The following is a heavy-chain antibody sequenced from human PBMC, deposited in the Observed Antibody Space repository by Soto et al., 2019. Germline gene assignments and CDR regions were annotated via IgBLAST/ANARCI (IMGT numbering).Heavy chain of an antibody. CDR2: MNPNSANT. J-gene: IGHJ5*02. V-gene: IGHV1-8*01. Sequence: GASVKVSCKASGYIFSNNDISWLRQAPGQGPEWMGWMNPNSANTGYAQKFRGRVTMTRNTSISTDYMELSSLRSDDTAIYYCAGMATSGTLNWFDPWGQGTLVTVSS. CDR1: GYIFSNND. D-gene: IGHD1-1*01. CDR3: AGMATSGTLNWFDP.